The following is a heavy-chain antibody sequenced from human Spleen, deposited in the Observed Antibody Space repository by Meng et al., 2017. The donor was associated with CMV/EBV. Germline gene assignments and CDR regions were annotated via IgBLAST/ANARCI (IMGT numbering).Heavy chain of an antibody. CDR2: IYSDGSST. Sequence: GESLKISCAASGFTFGSYAMSWVRQAPGKGLEWVSVIYSDGSSTYYADSVKGRFTISRDNSKNTLYLQMNSLRVEDTAVYYCAKERGYHYDYWGQGTLVTVSS. J-gene: IGHJ4*02. V-gene: IGHV3-23*03. CDR1: GFTFGSYA. D-gene: IGHD3-22*01. CDR3: AKERGYHYDY.